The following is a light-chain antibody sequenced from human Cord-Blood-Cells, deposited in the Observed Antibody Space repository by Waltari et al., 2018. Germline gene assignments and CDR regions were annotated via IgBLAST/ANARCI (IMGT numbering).Light chain of an antibody. J-gene: IGLJ2*01. CDR1: SSNIGAGYD. V-gene: IGLV1-40*01. CDR2: GNS. Sequence: QSVLTQPPSVSGAPGQRVTISCTGSSSNIGAGYDVHWYQQLPGTAPKLPIYGNSNRPSGCPDRFSGSKSCTSASLAITGLQAEDEADYYCQSYDSSLSGSVVFGGGTKLTVL. CDR3: QSYDSSLSGSVV.